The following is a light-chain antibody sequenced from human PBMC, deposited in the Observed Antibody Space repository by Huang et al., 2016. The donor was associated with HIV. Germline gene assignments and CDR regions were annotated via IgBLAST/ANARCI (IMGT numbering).Light chain of an antibody. J-gene: IGKJ2*01. Sequence: IVMTQSPATLSVSPGETATLFCRASQSVGNTLAWYQQKPGQAPRRLIDAASTRATGIPARFSGSGSGTEFTLTISSLQSEDLAVYYCQQYKAWPQYTFGQGTRLEIQ. CDR3: QQYKAWPQYT. V-gene: IGKV3-15*01. CDR2: AAS. CDR1: QSVGNT.